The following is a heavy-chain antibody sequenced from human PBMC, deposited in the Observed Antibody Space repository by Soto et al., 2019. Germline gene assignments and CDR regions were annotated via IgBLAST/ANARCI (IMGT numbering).Heavy chain of an antibody. CDR3: ARDTPPTDY. CDR1: GYTFTSYH. V-gene: IGHV1-18*01. Sequence: QVQLVQSGAEVKKPGASVKVSCKTSGYTFTSYHISWVRQAPGQGLEWMGWISAYNTNTNYAQKVQGRATMTTDTSTTTAYIELRRLRSDDTAVYYCARDTPPTDYWGQGTLVTVSS. CDR2: ISAYNTNT. J-gene: IGHJ4*02.